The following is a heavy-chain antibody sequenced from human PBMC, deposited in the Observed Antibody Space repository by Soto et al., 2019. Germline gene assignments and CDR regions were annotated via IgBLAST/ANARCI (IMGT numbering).Heavy chain of an antibody. J-gene: IGHJ3*02. CDR1: GGSISSSSYY. D-gene: IGHD3-22*01. Sequence: SETLSLTCTVSGGSISSSSYYWGWIRQPPGKGLEWIGSIYYSGSTYYNPSLKSRVTISVDTSKNQFSLKLSSVTAADTAVYYCARHPQIARYYYDSSGYYVMGAFDIWGQGTMVTVSS. CDR3: ARHPQIARYYYDSSGYYVMGAFDI. V-gene: IGHV4-39*01. CDR2: IYYSGST.